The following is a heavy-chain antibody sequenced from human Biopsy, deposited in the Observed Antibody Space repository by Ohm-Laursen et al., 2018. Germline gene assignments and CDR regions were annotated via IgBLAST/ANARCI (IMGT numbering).Heavy chain of an antibody. V-gene: IGHV4-4*07. D-gene: IGHD1-26*01. J-gene: IGHJ3*02. CDR2: IYTSGSH. Sequence: SDTPSLTCTVSGDSINNYYWSWIRQPAGKGLEWIGRIYTSGSHNYNFSLESRVTMSVDTSKNQFSLNLRSVTAADTAVYYCARGTGRYYVYGAFDIWGQGTVVTVSS. CDR3: ARGTGRYYVYGAFDI. CDR1: GDSINNYY.